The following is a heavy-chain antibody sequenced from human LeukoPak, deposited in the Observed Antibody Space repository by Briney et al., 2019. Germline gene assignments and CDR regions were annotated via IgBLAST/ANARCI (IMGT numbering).Heavy chain of an antibody. Sequence: GGSLRLSCAASGFTFSSYAMHWARQAPGKGLEWVAVISYDGSNKYYADSVKGRFTISRDNSKNTLYLQMNSLRAEDTAVYYCASGTGYYDFWSGYFFPPPEYYWGQGTLVTVSS. CDR2: ISYDGSNK. CDR3: ASGTGYYDFWSGYFFPPPEYY. D-gene: IGHD3-3*01. V-gene: IGHV3-30-3*01. CDR1: GFTFSSYA. J-gene: IGHJ4*02.